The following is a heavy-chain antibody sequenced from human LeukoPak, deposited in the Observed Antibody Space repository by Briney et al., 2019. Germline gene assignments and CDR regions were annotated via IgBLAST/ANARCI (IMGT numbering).Heavy chain of an antibody. CDR1: GYTFTGYY. Sequence: ASVKVSCKASGYTFTGYYMHWVRQAPGQGLEWMGWISTFNGITRSAERLQGRVTMTTDTSTSTAYMELRSLTSDDTAVYYCARLRSIGASGHDASDFWGQGTMVTVSS. D-gene: IGHD6-13*01. CDR2: ISTFNGIT. CDR3: ARLRSIGASGHDASDF. V-gene: IGHV1-18*04. J-gene: IGHJ3*01.